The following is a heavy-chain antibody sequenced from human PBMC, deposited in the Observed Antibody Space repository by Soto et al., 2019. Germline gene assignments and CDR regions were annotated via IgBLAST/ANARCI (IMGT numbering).Heavy chain of an antibody. CDR1: GDSISSSTYY. J-gene: IGHJ3*02. CDR2: IYYSGST. V-gene: IGHV4-39*01. CDR3: ARAIAQDAFDI. D-gene: IGHD2-15*01. Sequence: QLQLQKSGPGLVKPSETLSLTCTVSGDSISSSTYYWGWIRQPPGKGLEWIGSIYYSGSTYYNPSLKSRVTISVDTSKNQFSLKLSSVTAADTAVYYCARAIAQDAFDIWGQGTMVTVSS.